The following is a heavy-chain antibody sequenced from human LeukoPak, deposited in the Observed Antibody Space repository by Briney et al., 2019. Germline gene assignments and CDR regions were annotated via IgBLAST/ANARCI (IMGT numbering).Heavy chain of an antibody. Sequence: ASVKGSCKASGYTFTGYYMHWVRQAPGQGLEWMGWINPNSGGTNYAQKFQGRVTMTRDTSISTAYMKLSRLRSDDTAVHYCAREGRISNWFDPWGQGTLVTVSS. J-gene: IGHJ5*02. V-gene: IGHV1-2*02. CDR2: INPNSGGT. CDR3: AREGRISNWFDP. CDR1: GYTFTGYY. D-gene: IGHD1-14*01.